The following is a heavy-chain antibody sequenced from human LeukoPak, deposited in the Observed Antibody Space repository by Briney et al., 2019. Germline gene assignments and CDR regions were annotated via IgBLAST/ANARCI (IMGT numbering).Heavy chain of an antibody. V-gene: IGHV1-8*01. J-gene: IGHJ1*01. CDR3: ARERYSSSWPRAEYFQH. CDR1: GYTFTSYD. Sequence: GASVKVSCKASGYTFTSYDINWVRQATGQGLEWMGWMNPNSGNAGYAQKFQGRVTMTRDTSISTAYMELSRLRSDDTAVYYCARERYSSSWPRAEYFQHWGQGTLVTVSS. CDR2: MNPNSGNA. D-gene: IGHD6-13*01.